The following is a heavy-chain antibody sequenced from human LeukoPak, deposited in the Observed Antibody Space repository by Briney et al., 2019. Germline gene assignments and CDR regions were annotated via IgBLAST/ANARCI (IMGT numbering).Heavy chain of an antibody. J-gene: IGHJ3*02. CDR1: GHTFSSYW. Sequence: PGGSLRLSCAVSGHTFSSYWMHWVRQAPGKGLVWVSRINREGSSTSYADSLKGRFTISRDNAKNSLYLQMNSLRAEDTAVYYCARLDYVDAFDIWGQGTMVTVSS. CDR2: INREGSST. CDR3: ARLDYVDAFDI. D-gene: IGHD4-17*01. V-gene: IGHV3-74*01.